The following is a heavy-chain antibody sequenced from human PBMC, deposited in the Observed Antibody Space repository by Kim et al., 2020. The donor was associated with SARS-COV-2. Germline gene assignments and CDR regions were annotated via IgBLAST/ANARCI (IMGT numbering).Heavy chain of an antibody. Sequence: GGSLRLSCAASGFTFSSYSMNWVRQAPGKGLEWVSSISSSSSYIYYADSVKGRFTISRDNAKNSLYLQMNSLRAEDTAVYYCASLDKWGATTKLDYWGQGTLVTVSS. CDR2: ISSSSSYI. CDR1: GFTFSSYS. D-gene: IGHD1-26*01. V-gene: IGHV3-21*01. CDR3: ASLDKWGATTKLDY. J-gene: IGHJ4*02.